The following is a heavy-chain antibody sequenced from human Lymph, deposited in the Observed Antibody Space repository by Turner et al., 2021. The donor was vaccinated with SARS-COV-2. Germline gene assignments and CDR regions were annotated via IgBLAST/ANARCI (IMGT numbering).Heavy chain of an antibody. CDR1: GFTFSSYA. CDR2: ISYDGSSK. D-gene: IGHD6-19*01. V-gene: IGHV3-30-3*01. Sequence: QVQLVESGGGVVQPWRSLRLCCSASGFTFSSYAMHWVRQAPGKGREWVAVISYDGSSKFHADSVKGRFTISRDNSKNTLYLQMNSLRAEDTAVYYCARDALKKEVADTSDNWFDPWGQGTLVTVSS. CDR3: ARDALKKEVADTSDNWFDP. J-gene: IGHJ5*02.